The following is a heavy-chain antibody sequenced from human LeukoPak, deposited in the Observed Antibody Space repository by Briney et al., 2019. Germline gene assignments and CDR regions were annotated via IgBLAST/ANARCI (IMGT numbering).Heavy chain of an antibody. CDR1: GGSFSGYY. D-gene: IGHD5-18*01. V-gene: IGHV4-34*01. J-gene: IGHJ6*03. CDR3: ARGRIQLWLSYYYYYMDV. CDR2: INHSGST. Sequence: SETLSLTCAVYGGSFSGYYWSWIRQPPGKGLEWIGEINHSGSTNYNPSLKSRVTISVDTSKNQFSLKLSSVTAADTAVYYCARGRIQLWLSYYYYYMDVWGKGTTVTVSS.